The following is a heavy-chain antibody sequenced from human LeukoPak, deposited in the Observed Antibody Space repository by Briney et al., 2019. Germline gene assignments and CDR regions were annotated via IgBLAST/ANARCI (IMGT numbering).Heavy chain of an antibody. J-gene: IGHJ4*02. D-gene: IGHD3-16*01. V-gene: IGHV3-30*04. CDR1: GFTFSSYA. CDR2: ISYDGSNK. CDR3: ARVKGPQIRGSYCDY. Sequence: GGSLRLSCAASGFTFSSYAMHWVRQAPGKGLEWVAVISYDGSNKYYADSVKGRFTISRDNSRNTLYLQMNSLRAEDTAVYYRARVKGPQIRGSYCDYWGQGTLVTVSS.